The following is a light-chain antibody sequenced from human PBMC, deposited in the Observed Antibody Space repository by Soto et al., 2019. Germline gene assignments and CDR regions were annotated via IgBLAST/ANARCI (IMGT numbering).Light chain of an antibody. CDR2: WAS. V-gene: IGKV4-1*01. CDR1: QSVLYSSNNKNY. J-gene: IGKJ3*01. Sequence: DIVMTQTPDSLAVSLGERATINCKSSQSVLYSSNNKNYLAWYQQKPGQPPKLLIYWASTRESGVPDRFSGSGSGTDITLTISSLQADDVAVYYCQQYYSTPLFTFGPGTKVDIK. CDR3: QQYYSTPLFT.